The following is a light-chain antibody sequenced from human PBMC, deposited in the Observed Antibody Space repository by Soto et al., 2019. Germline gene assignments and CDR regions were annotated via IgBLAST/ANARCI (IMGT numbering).Light chain of an antibody. CDR2: LGS. J-gene: IGKJ1*01. CDR1: QSLLHSNGYNY. CDR3: MQGLQTLWP. V-gene: IGKV2-28*01. Sequence: RAQFPVSVPVTKEKPASISCRSSQSLLHSNGYNYLDWYLQKPGQSPQLLIYLGSNRASGVPDRFSGSGSGTDFTLKISRVEAEDVGVYYCMQGLQTLWPFGQ.